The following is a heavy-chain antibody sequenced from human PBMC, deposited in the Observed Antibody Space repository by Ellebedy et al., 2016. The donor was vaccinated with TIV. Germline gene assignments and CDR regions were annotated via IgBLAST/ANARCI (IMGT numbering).Heavy chain of an antibody. CDR2: LYGDDRA. J-gene: IGHJ4*02. CDR3: ARDVRPNIGNF. D-gene: IGHD2/OR15-2a*01. V-gene: IGHV3-66*01. CDR1: GFPVIGSF. Sequence: GGSLRLSCAASGFPVIGSFMSWVRQAPGKGLECVSILYGDDRAFYSDAVEGRFFISRDDSQNMLYLQMNSLGVEDTAVYFCARDVRPNIGNFWGQGTLVTVSS.